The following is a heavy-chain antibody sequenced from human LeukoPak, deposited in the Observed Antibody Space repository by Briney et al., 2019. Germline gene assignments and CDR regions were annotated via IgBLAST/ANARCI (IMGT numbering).Heavy chain of an antibody. CDR1: SGSISGYY. D-gene: IGHD6-19*01. Sequence: VKPSETLSLTCSVSSGSISGYYWNWIRQPPGKGLEWIGQIFYSGSTTYNPSLKSPVTISVDTSKNQFSLKVRSVTAADTAVYYCARGSPLMAGIYNFDYWGQGRLVTVSS. CDR2: IFYSGST. CDR3: ARGSPLMAGIYNFDY. V-gene: IGHV4-59*01. J-gene: IGHJ4*02.